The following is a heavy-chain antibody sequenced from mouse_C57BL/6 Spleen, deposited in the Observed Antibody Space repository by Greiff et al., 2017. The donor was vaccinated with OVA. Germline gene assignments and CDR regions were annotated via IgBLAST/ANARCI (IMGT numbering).Heavy chain of an antibody. CDR1: GYTFTSYW. V-gene: IGHV1-55*01. D-gene: IGHD2-1*01. Sequence: VKLQQPGAELVKPGASVKMSCKASGYTFTSYWITWVKQRPGQGLEWIGDIYPGSGSTNYNEKFKSKATLTVDTSSSTAYMQLSSLTSEDSAVYYCARSDYYASYYAMDYWGQGTSVTVSS. CDR3: ARSDYYASYYAMDY. CDR2: IYPGSGST. J-gene: IGHJ4*01.